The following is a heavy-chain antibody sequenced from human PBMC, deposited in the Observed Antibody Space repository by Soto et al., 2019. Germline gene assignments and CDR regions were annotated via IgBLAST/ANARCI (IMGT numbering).Heavy chain of an antibody. Sequence: GGSLRLSCAASGFTFSSYSMNWVRQAPGKGLEWVSSISSSSYIYYADSVKGRFTISRDNAKNSLYLQMNSLRAEDTAVYYCARGYSSSSYFDYWGQGTLVTVSS. V-gene: IGHV3-21*01. CDR3: ARGYSSSSYFDY. CDR2: ISSSSYI. CDR1: GFTFSSYS. D-gene: IGHD6-6*01. J-gene: IGHJ4*02.